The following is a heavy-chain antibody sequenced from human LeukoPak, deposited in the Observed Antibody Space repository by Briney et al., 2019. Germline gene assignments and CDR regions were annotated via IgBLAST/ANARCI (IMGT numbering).Heavy chain of an antibody. V-gene: IGHV1-2*02. CDR2: INPNSGGT. CDR1: GYTFTGYY. J-gene: IGHJ4*02. D-gene: IGHD3-10*01. Sequence: ASVKVSCKASGYTFTGYYMHWVRQAPGQGLEWMGWINPNSGGTKYAQKFQGRVTMTRDTSIGTAYMELSRLRSDNTAVYYCARDVLWFGELLRGAFDYWGQGTLVTVSS. CDR3: ARDVLWFGELLRGAFDY.